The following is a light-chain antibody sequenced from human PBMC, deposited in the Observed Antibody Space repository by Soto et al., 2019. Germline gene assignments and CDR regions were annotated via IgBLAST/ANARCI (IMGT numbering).Light chain of an antibody. J-gene: IGKJ5*01. CDR3: QQRSNWPPIT. CDR2: DAS. V-gene: IGKV3-11*01. CDR1: QSVSIY. Sequence: EIVLTQSPATLSLSPGERATLSCRASQSVSIYLAWYQQRPGQAPRLLIYDASNRATGIPARFSGSGSGTDFTLTISSLEPEDFAVYYCQQRSNWPPITFGQGRRLEIK.